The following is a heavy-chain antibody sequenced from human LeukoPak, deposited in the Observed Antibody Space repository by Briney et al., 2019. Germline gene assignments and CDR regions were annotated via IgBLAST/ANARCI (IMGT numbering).Heavy chain of an antibody. D-gene: IGHD3-16*01. CDR2: VNSDGGST. Sequence: GGSLRLSCAASGFTFSSYWMHWVRQAPGKGLVWVSRVNSDGGSTTYADSVKGRFTISRDNARNSLYLQMNSLRAEDTAVYYCARVHYGRAFDIWGQGTMVTVSS. V-gene: IGHV3-74*01. J-gene: IGHJ3*02. CDR3: ARVHYGRAFDI. CDR1: GFTFSSYW.